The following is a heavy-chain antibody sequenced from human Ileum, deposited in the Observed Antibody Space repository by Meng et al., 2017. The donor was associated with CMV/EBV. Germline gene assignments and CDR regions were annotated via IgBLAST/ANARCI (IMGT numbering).Heavy chain of an antibody. CDR1: GFSFSSYA. J-gene: IGHJ4*02. Sequence: SCAASGFSFSSYAMRWVRQAPGEGLEWVSAISGSGASTYYADSVKGRFTVSRDNAKTTLYLQMNSLRAEDTAVYYCAKDPLYGPFDYWGQGTLVTVSS. V-gene: IGHV3-23*01. CDR2: ISGSGAST. D-gene: IGHD2-2*02. CDR3: AKDPLYGPFDY.